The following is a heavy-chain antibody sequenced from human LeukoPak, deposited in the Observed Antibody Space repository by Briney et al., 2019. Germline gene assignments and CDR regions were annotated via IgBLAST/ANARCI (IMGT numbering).Heavy chain of an antibody. CDR2: ISSSSSYI. CDR3: ARGRKNFTNGVCYTRGNWFDP. D-gene: IGHD2-8*01. Sequence: GGSLRLSCAASGFTFSSYSMNWVRQAPGKGLEWVSSISSSSSYIYYADSVKGRFTISRDNAKNSLYLQMNSLRAEDTAVYYCARGRKNFTNGVCYTRGNWFDPWGQGTLVTVSS. CDR1: GFTFSSYS. J-gene: IGHJ5*02. V-gene: IGHV3-21*01.